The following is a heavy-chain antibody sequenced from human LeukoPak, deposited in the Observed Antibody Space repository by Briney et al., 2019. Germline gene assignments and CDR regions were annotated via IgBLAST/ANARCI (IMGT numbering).Heavy chain of an antibody. J-gene: IGHJ4*02. V-gene: IGHV3-48*01. Sequence: GGSLRLSCAASGFPLEIYSMNWVRQAPGKGLEWISFLSRSTTVIYYSDSVKGRFTISRDNAKNSLYLQMNSLRAEDTAMYYCARSGWCDDLEYLGQGTLVTVSS. CDR1: GFPLEIYS. CDR3: ARSGWCDDLEY. D-gene: IGHD6-19*01. CDR2: LSRSTTVI.